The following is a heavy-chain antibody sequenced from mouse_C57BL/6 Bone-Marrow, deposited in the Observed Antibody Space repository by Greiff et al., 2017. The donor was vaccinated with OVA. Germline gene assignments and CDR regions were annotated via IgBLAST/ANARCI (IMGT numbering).Heavy chain of an antibody. CDR1: GYAFSSSW. Sequence: QVQLQQSGPELVKPGASVKLSCKASGYAFSSSWMNWVKQRPGQGLEWIGRIYPGDGDTNYNGKFKGKATLTADKSSSTAYMQLSSLTSEDSAVYFCARRGSYDYWGQGTTLTVSS. CDR3: ARRGSYDY. CDR2: IYPGDGDT. J-gene: IGHJ2*01. V-gene: IGHV1-82*01. D-gene: IGHD1-1*02.